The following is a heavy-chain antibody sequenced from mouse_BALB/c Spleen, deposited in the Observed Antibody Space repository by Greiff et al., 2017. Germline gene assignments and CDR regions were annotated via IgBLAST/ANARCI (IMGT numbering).Heavy chain of an antibody. V-gene: IGHV1-15*01. J-gene: IGHJ1*01. Sequence: VKLQQSGAELVRPGASVTLSCKASGYTFTDYEMHWVKQTPVHGLEWIGAIDPETGGTAYNQKFKGKATLTADKSSSTAYMELRSLTSEDSAVYYCTREYYELWYFDVWGAGTTVTVSS. CDR2: IDPETGGT. CDR3: TREYYELWYFDV. CDR1: GYTFTDYE. D-gene: IGHD1-1*01.